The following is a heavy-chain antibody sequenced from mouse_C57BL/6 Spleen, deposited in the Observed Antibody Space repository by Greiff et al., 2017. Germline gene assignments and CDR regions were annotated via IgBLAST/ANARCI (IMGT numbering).Heavy chain of an antibody. V-gene: IGHV1-62-2*01. D-gene: IGHD3-3*01. CDR1: GYTFTEYT. Sequence: VQLQESGAELVKPGASVKLSCKASGYTFTEYTIHWVKQRPGQGLEWIGWFYPGSGSTKYNEKFKDKATLTADKSSSTVYMELRSLTSEDSAVYFCASDGVGGPYFDYWGQGTTLTVSS. CDR2: FYPGSGST. J-gene: IGHJ2*01. CDR3: ASDGVGGPYFDY.